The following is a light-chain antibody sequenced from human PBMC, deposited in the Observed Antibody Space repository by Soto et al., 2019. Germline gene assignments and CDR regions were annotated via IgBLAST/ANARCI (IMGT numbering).Light chain of an antibody. Sequence: QSALTQPASVSGSPGQSITISCTGTSSDVGDYNYVSWYQQHPGKAPKLMIYDVNNRPSGVSNRFSGSKSGNTASLTISGVQAEDEADYYCSSYTSSSTLVVFGTGTKLTVL. V-gene: IGLV2-14*01. CDR1: SSDVGDYNY. J-gene: IGLJ1*01. CDR2: DVN. CDR3: SSYTSSSTLVV.